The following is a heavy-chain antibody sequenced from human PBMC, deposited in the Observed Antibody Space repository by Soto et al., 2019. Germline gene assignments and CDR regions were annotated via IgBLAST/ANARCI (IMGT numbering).Heavy chain of an antibody. CDR1: GGSISSSSYY. CDR3: AREISSSFPYYFDY. CDR2: IYTSGST. D-gene: IGHD6-13*01. Sequence: SETLSLTCTVSGGSISSSSYYWGWIRQPPGKGLEWIGRIYTSGSTNYNPSLKSRVTMSVDTSKNQFSLKLSSVTAADTAVYYCAREISSSFPYYFDYWGQGTLVTVSS. J-gene: IGHJ4*02. V-gene: IGHV4-39*07.